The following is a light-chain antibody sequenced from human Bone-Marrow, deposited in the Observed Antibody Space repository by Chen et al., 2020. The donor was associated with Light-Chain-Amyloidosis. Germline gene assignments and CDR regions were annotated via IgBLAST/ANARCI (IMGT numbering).Light chain of an antibody. V-gene: IGLV3-21*02. CDR1: NIGSTS. Sequence: SYVLTQPSSGSVAPGQTATIACGGNNIGSTSVHWYQQTPGQAPLLVVYDDSDRPSGIPERLSGSNSGKTAPLTISRVEAGDEADYYCQVWDRSSDRPVFGGGTKLTVL. J-gene: IGLJ3*02. CDR2: DDS. CDR3: QVWDRSSDRPV.